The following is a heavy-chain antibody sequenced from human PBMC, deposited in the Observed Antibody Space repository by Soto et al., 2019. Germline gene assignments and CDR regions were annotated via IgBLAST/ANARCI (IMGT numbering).Heavy chain of an antibody. CDR2: ISYDGSNK. CDR1: GFTFSSYA. Sequence: PGGSLRLSCAASGFTFSSYAMHWVRQAPGKGLEWVAVISYDGSNKYYADSVKGRFTISRDNSKNTLYLQMNSLRAEDTAVYYCARDRWGLSGRGMDVWGQGTTVTVSS. D-gene: IGHD3-16*01. CDR3: ARDRWGLSGRGMDV. V-gene: IGHV3-30-3*01. J-gene: IGHJ6*02.